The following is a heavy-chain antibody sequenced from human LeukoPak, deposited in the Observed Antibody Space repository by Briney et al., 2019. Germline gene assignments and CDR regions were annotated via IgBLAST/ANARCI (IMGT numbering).Heavy chain of an antibody. CDR3: AKDTYSTSPYYFDY. D-gene: IGHD1-26*01. CDR1: GFTFNNYA. Sequence: GGSLRLSCAAAGFTFNNYAMSWVRQAPGKGLKWVSGISSGGSTYYADSVKGRFTISRDNSKNTLYLQMNSPRAEDTAVYYCAKDTYSTSPYYFDYWGQGTLVTVSS. J-gene: IGHJ4*02. CDR2: ISSGGST. V-gene: IGHV3-23*01.